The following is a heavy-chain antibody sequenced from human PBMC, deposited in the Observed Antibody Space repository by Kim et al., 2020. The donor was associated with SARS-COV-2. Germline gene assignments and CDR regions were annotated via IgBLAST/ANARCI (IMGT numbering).Heavy chain of an antibody. Sequence: KYSQKSQGTVTITRETSASPAYMELSSLRSEDTAVYYCARVREWELRLDYWGQGTLVTVSS. D-gene: IGHD1-26*01. J-gene: IGHJ4*02. CDR3: ARVREWELRLDY. V-gene: IGHV1-3*01.